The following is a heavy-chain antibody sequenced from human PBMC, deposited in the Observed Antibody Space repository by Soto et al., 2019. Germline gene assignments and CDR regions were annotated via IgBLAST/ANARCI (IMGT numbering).Heavy chain of an antibody. D-gene: IGHD3-16*01. Sequence: QITLKESGPTLVKPTQTLTLTCTFSGFSLTTRGVGVGWIRQPPGKALECLALIYWDDDKRYSPSLQSRLSIPKETSKNPVVLTMTNVDPVDTATYYCAHIPNYYQYDWFDPWGQGTLVSVSS. J-gene: IGHJ5*02. CDR2: IYWDDDK. CDR3: AHIPNYYQYDWFDP. V-gene: IGHV2-5*02. CDR1: GFSLTTRGVG.